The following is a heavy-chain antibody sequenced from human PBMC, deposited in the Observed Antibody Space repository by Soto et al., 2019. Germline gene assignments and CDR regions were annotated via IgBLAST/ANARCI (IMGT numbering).Heavy chain of an antibody. J-gene: IGHJ3*02. V-gene: IGHV1-46*01. CDR2: INPSGGST. CDR1: GYTFTSYY. Sequence: ASVKVSCKASGYTFTSYYMHWVRQAPGQGLEWMGIINPSGGSTSYAQKFQGRVTMTRDTSTSTVYMELSSLRSEDTAVYYCAREGSSGWYPRADAFDIWGQGTMVTVSS. D-gene: IGHD6-19*01. CDR3: AREGSSGWYPRADAFDI.